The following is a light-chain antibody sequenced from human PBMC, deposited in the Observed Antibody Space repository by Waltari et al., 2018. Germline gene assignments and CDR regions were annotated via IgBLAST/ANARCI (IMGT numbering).Light chain of an antibody. CDR2: GNT. J-gene: IGLJ2*01. Sequence: SVLTQPPSVSGAPGPRVTTSCPGSSSNFGAASDVHWYQHRPGTAPKLLLYGNTNRPSGVPDRFSGSKSGTSASLAITGLQSEDEADYYCQTYDSSLSGSAFGGGTKLTVL. V-gene: IGLV1-40*01. CDR3: QTYDSSLSGSA. CDR1: SSNFGAASD.